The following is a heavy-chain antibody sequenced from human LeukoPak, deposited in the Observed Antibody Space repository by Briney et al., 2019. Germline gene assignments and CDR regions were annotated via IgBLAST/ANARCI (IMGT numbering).Heavy chain of an antibody. CDR2: INPNSGGT. V-gene: IGHV1-2*02. J-gene: IGHJ4*02. D-gene: IGHD6-19*01. CDR3: ARVDSSGWYYLDY. Sequence: ASVKVSCKASGYTFTGYYMHWVRQAPGQGLEWMGWINPNSGGTNYAQKFQGRVTMTRDTSISTAYMELSRPRSDDTAVYYCARVDSSGWYYLDYWGQGTLVTVSS. CDR1: GYTFTGYY.